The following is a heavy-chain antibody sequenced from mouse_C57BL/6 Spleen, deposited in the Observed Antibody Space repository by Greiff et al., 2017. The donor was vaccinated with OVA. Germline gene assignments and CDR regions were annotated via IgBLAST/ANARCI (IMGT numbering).Heavy chain of an antibody. V-gene: IGHV1-26*01. J-gene: IGHJ4*01. CDR3: ARGHYGNYPMDY. CDR2: INPNNGGT. Sequence: VQLQQSGPELVKPGASVKISCKASGYTFTDYYMNWVKQSHGKSLEWIGDINPNNGGTSYNQKFKGKATLTVDKSSSTAYMELRSLTSEDSAVYYCARGHYGNYPMDYWGQGTSVTVSS. D-gene: IGHD2-1*01. CDR1: GYTFTDYY.